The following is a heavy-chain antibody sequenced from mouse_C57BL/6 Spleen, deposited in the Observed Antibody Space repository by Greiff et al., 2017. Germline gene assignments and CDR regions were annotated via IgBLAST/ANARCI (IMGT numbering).Heavy chain of an antibody. CDR2: INPSNGGT. CDR3: ARDGTLRSFYFDY. CDR1: GYTFTSYW. Sequence: QVQLQQPGTELVKPGASVKLSCKASGYTFTSYWMHWVKQRPGQGLEWIGNINPSNGGTNYNEKFKSKATLTVDKSSSTTYMQLSSLTSEDSAVYYCARDGTLRSFYFDYWGQGTTLTVSS. D-gene: IGHD1-1*01. J-gene: IGHJ2*01. V-gene: IGHV1-53*01.